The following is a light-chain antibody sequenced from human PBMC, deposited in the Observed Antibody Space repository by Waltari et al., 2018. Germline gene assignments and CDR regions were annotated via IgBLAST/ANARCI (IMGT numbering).Light chain of an antibody. J-gene: IGLJ2*01. Sequence: QSALTQPASVSGSPGQSITISSTGTSRDVGSYNLVSWYQQHPGKAPKLMIYEVVKRPSGVSNRFSGSTSANAASLTISGLQAEDEGDYYCCSYARSGTVLFGGGTKLTVL. V-gene: IGLV2-23*02. CDR1: SRDVGSYNL. CDR2: EVV. CDR3: CSYARSGTVL.